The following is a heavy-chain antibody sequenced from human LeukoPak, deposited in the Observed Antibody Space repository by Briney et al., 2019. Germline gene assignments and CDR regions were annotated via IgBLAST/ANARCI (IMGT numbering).Heavy chain of an antibody. CDR1: GYTFTSYG. CDR3: ARDYCSSTSCLFDY. V-gene: IGHV1-18*01. J-gene: IGHJ4*02. D-gene: IGHD2-2*01. Sequence: ASVKVSCKASGYTFTSYGISWVRQAPGQGLEWMGWISAYNGNTNYAQKLQGRVTMTRDTSISTAYMELSRLRSDDTAVYYCARDYCSSTSCLFDYWGQGTLVTVSS. CDR2: ISAYNGNT.